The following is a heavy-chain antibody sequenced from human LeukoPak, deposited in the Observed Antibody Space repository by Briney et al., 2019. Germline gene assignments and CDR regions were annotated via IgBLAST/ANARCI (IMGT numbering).Heavy chain of an antibody. V-gene: IGHV3-23*01. Sequence: GGSLRLSCAASGFTFSSYAMSWVRQDPGKGLEWVSAISGSSSTTFYADSVKGRFTVSRDNSMDTLFLQMNSLRPEDTALYYCAKGMEWVVVPAALDVWGQGTTVSVSS. D-gene: IGHD2-2*01. CDR3: AKGMEWVVVPAALDV. J-gene: IGHJ6*02. CDR1: GFTFSSYA. CDR2: ISGSSSTT.